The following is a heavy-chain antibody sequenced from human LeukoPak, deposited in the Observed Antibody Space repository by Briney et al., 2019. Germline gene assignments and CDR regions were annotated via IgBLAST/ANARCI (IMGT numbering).Heavy chain of an antibody. D-gene: IGHD1-26*01. CDR2: ISYDGSNK. J-gene: IGHJ4*02. V-gene: IGHV3-30*18. Sequence: GGSLRLSCAASGLTFSSYGMHWVRQAPGKGLEWVAVISYDGSNKYYADSVKGRFTISRDNSKNTLYLQMNSLRAEDTAVYYCAKDVGRVGATDYWGQGTLVTVSS. CDR3: AKDVGRVGATDY. CDR1: GLTFSSYG.